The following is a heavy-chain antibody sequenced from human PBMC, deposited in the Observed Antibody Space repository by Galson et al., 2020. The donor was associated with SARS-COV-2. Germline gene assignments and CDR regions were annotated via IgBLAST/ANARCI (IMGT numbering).Heavy chain of an antibody. D-gene: IGHD3-3*02. J-gene: IGHJ4*02. V-gene: IGHV5-51*01. CDR2: IYPGDSDT. CDR3: ARAISPEVFYFDY. Sequence: GESLKISCKGSGYRFPTYWIGWVRQMPGKGLEWMGIIYPGDSDTRYSRSFQGQVTISADKSTNTAYLQWSGLRASDTATYYCARAISPEVFYFDYWGQGTRVTVSS. CDR1: GYRFPTYW.